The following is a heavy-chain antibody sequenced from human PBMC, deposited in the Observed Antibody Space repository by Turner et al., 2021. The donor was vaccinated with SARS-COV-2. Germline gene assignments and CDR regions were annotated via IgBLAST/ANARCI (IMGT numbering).Heavy chain of an antibody. CDR3: ARVFPTDSSVWYRYYYYYGMDV. J-gene: IGHJ6*02. CDR1: GFTFSSYS. Sequence: EVQLVESGGGLVKPGGSLRLSCAASGFTFSSYSMNWVRQAPGKGLELVSSITGSSGYIYYADSVKGRFTISRDNAKTSLYLQMNSLRAEDTAVYYCARVFPTDSSVWYRYYYYYGMDVWGQGTTVTVSS. CDR2: ITGSSGYI. V-gene: IGHV3-21*01. D-gene: IGHD6-19*01.